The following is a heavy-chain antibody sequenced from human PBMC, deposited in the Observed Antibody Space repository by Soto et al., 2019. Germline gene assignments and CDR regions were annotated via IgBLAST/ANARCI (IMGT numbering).Heavy chain of an antibody. J-gene: IGHJ4*02. CDR1: GGSFSGYY. CDR3: ARVMHYGSGSYSR. Sequence: PSETLSLTCAVYGGSFSGYYWSWIRQPPGKGLEWIGEINHSGSTNYNPSLKSRVTISVDTSKNQFSLKLSSVTAADTAVYYCARVMHYGSGSYSRWGQGTPVTVSS. V-gene: IGHV4-34*01. D-gene: IGHD3-10*01. CDR2: INHSGST.